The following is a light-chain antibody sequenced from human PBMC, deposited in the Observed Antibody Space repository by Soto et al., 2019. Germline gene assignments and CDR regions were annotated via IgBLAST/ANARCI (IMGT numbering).Light chain of an antibody. CDR3: QQYDSSPTT. J-gene: IGKJ1*01. Sequence: EVVLTQSPGTLSLSPGKRATLSCWASQSVHSSHLAWCQQRPGQPPRLLIYGASSRATGIPDRFSGSGSGTVFTLTISRLEPEDFAVYFCQQYDSSPTTFGQGTKVDIK. CDR2: GAS. CDR1: QSVHSSH. V-gene: IGKV3-20*01.